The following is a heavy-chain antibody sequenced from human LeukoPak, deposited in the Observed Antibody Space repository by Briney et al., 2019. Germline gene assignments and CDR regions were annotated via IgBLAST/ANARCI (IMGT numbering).Heavy chain of an antibody. J-gene: IGHJ4*02. CDR1: GGSFSGYY. CDR2: INHSGST. V-gene: IGHV4-34*01. CDR3: ARGGRDYVWGSYRYFDY. Sequence: SETLSLTCAVYGGSFSGYYWSWIRQPPGKGLEWIGEINHSGSTNYSPSLKSRVTISVDTSKNQFSLKLSSVTAADTAVYYCARGGRDYVWGSYRYFDYWGQGTLVTVSS. D-gene: IGHD3-16*02.